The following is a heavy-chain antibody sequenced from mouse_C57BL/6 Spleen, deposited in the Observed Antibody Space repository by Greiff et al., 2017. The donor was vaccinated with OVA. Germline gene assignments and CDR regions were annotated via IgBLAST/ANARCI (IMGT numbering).Heavy chain of an antibody. CDR1: GFTFSSYA. CDR3: ARDRTMIRRGFAY. D-gene: IGHD2-4*01. CDR2: ISDGGSYT. Sequence: DVMLVESGGGLVKPGGSLKLSCAASGFTFSSYAMSWVRQTPEKRLEWVATISDGGSYTYYPDNVKGRFTISRDNAKNNLYLQMSHLKSEDTAMYYCARDRTMIRRGFAYWGQGTLVTVSA. V-gene: IGHV5-4*01. J-gene: IGHJ3*01.